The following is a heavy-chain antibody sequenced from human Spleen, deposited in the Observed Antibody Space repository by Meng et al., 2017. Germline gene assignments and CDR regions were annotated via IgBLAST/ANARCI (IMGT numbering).Heavy chain of an antibody. CDR1: GFTFSSYA. CDR3: ARDFSEYSYAYDAFDF. D-gene: IGHD5-18*01. CDR2: ISGSGGSA. Sequence: GGSLRLSCATSGFTFSSYAMSWVRQAPGKGLECVSAISGSGGSAYYADSVKGRFSISRDNSKNTLYLQMNSLRAEDTAVYYCARDFSEYSYAYDAFDFLGQGTMVTVSS. V-gene: IGHV3-23*01. J-gene: IGHJ3*01.